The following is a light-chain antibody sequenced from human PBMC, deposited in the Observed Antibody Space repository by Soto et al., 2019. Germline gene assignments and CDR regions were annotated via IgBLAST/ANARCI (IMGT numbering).Light chain of an antibody. CDR1: SSDVGGYNY. CDR2: EVS. J-gene: IGLJ2*01. Sequence: QSALTQPASVSGSPGQSITIPCTGTSSDVGGYNYVSWYQQHPGKAPKLMIYEVSNRPSGVSNRFSGSKSGNTASLTISGLQAEDEADYYCSSYRISSIPVFGGGTKLTVL. CDR3: SSYRISSIPV. V-gene: IGLV2-14*01.